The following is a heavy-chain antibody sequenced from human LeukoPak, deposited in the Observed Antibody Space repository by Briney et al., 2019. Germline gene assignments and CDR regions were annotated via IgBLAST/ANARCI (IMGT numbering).Heavy chain of an antibody. V-gene: IGHV1-69*05. Sequence: SVKVSCKASGGTFSSYAISWVRQAPGQGLEWMGRIIPIFGTANYAQKFQGRVTITTDESTSTAYMELSSLRSEDAAVYYCARVHPPYGDYEVFWFDPWGQGTLVTVSS. CDR3: ARVHPPYGDYEVFWFDP. D-gene: IGHD4-17*01. CDR1: GGTFSSYA. CDR2: IIPIFGTA. J-gene: IGHJ5*02.